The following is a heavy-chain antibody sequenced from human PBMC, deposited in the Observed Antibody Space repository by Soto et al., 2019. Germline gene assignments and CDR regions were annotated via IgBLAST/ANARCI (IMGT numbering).Heavy chain of an antibody. CDR2: IIPIFGTA. V-gene: IGHV1-69*13. D-gene: IGHD4-4*01. Sequence: GASVKVSCKASGGTFISYAISWVRQAPGQGLEWMGGIIPIFGTANYAQKFQGRVTITADESTSTAYMELSSLRSEDTAVYYCARLLTRPSNRYYYYYGMDVWGQGTTVTVYS. CDR3: ARLLTRPSNRYYYYYGMDV. CDR1: GGTFISYA. J-gene: IGHJ6*02.